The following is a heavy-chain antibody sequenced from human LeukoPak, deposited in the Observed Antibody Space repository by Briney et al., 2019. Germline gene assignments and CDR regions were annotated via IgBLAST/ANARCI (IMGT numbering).Heavy chain of an antibody. CDR2: IYYIGST. CDR1: GGSISSYY. J-gene: IGHJ6*02. V-gene: IGHV4-59*01. D-gene: IGHD3-10*01. CDR3: ARDMVVRGVRYGMDV. Sequence: SETLSLTCTVSGGSISSYYWSWIRQRPGEGREWGGYIYYIGSTNYNPSLKSRVHISVDTSKNQFSLKLSSVTAADTAVYYCARDMVVRGVRYGMDVWGQGTTVTVSS.